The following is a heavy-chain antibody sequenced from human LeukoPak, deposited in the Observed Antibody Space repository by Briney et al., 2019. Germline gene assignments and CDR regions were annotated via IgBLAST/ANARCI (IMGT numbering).Heavy chain of an antibody. CDR3: AKGATRWLQPTIDY. Sequence: GGSLRLSCVASGFTFDDHAMHWVRQAPGKGLEWVSSISWYSGNIGYADSVKGRFTISRDNAKNSLYLQMNSPRAEDTALYYCAKGATRWLQPTIDYWGQGTLVTVSS. CDR1: GFTFDDHA. D-gene: IGHD5-24*01. CDR2: ISWYSGNI. J-gene: IGHJ4*02. V-gene: IGHV3-9*01.